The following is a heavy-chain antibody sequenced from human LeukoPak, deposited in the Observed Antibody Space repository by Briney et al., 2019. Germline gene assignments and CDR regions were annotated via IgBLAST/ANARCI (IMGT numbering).Heavy chain of an antibody. V-gene: IGHV3-7*04. J-gene: IGHJ6*03. CDR2: IKQDGSEK. CDR3: ARAKYGRGYYYYYMDV. CDR1: GFTFSSYW. Sequence: GGSLRLSCAASGFTFSSYWMSWVRQAPGKGLEWVANIKQDGSEKYYVDSVKGRFTISRDNAKNSLYLQMNSLRAEDTAVYYCARAKYGRGYYYYYMDVWGKGTTVTVSS. D-gene: IGHD3-10*01.